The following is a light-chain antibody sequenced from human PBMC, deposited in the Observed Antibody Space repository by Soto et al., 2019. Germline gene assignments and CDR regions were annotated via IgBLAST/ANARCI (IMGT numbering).Light chain of an antibody. CDR3: SSYAGSKCLV. J-gene: IGLJ2*01. V-gene: IGLV2-8*01. CDR1: SSDVGGYDQ. Sequence: QSALTQPPSASGSPGQSVSISCTGTSSDVGGYDQDSWYQQHPGKAPKLMIYEVTKRPSGVPDRFSGSKSGNTASLTVSGLQTEDEADYYCSSYAGSKCLVFGGGTKVTVL. CDR2: EVT.